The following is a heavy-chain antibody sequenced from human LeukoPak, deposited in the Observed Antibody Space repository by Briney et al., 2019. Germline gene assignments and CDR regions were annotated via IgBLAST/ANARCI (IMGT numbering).Heavy chain of an antibody. CDR3: ARSHYQPLLYPY. V-gene: IGHV4-34*01. CDR2: INHGGYT. CDR1: GGSFSDYY. J-gene: IGHJ4*02. D-gene: IGHD2-2*02. Sequence: PSETLSLTCAVYGGSFSDYYWGWMRQPPGKGLEWIGEINHGGYTNYSPSLKSRVTISQDTSKNQLSLKLSSVTAADTAVYYCARSHYQPLLYPYWGQGTLVIVSS.